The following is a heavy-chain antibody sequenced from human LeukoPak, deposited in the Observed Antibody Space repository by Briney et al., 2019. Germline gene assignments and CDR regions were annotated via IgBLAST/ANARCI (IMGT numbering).Heavy chain of an antibody. CDR1: GGSIISSGYY. V-gene: IGHV4-39*01. Sequence: SETLSLTCTVSGGSIISSGYYWTWIRQPPGKGLEWIGYLYYGGTTYYNPSLKSRVTMSVDTSKNQFSLKLNSVTAADTAVYYCACRTWIQLWEEYWDQGILVTVSS. J-gene: IGHJ4*02. D-gene: IGHD5-18*01. CDR2: LYYGGTT. CDR3: ACRTWIQLWEEY.